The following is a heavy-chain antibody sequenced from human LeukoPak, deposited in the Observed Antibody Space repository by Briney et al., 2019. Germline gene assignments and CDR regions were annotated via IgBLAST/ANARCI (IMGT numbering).Heavy chain of an antibody. CDR3: ARHSMYSKSSGYNL. CDR2: IKQDGSEK. J-gene: IGHJ1*01. Sequence: GGSLRLSCAASGFTFSSYWMSWVRQAPGKGLEWVANIKQDGSEKYYVDSVKGRFTISRDNAKNSLYLQMNSLRAEDTAVYYCARHSMYSKSSGYNLWGQGTLVTVSS. V-gene: IGHV3-7*01. D-gene: IGHD6-19*01. CDR1: GFTFSSYW.